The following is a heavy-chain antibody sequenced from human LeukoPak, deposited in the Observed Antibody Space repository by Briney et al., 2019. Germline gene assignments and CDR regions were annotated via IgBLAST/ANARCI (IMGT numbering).Heavy chain of an antibody. Sequence: SQTLSLTCTVSGGSVNSGNYYWTWIRQPAGKRLEWIGRIYTSGSTNYNPSLKSRVTISIDASKNQFSLRLSSVTAADTAVYYCAKRTVVAATSFDYWGQGTLVTVSS. CDR2: IYTSGST. D-gene: IGHD2-15*01. V-gene: IGHV4-61*02. J-gene: IGHJ4*02. CDR1: GGSVNSGNYY. CDR3: AKRTVVAATSFDY.